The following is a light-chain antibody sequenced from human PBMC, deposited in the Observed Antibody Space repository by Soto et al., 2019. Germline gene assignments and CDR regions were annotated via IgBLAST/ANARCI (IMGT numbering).Light chain of an antibody. CDR1: SSNIGSNT. CDR2: SNN. Sequence: QSVLTRPPSASGTPGQRVTISCSGSSSNIGSNTVNWYQQLPGTAPKLLIYSNNQRPSGVPDRFSGSKSGTSASLAISGLQSEDEADYYCAAWDDSLNVYVVFGGGTKVTVL. J-gene: IGLJ2*01. V-gene: IGLV1-44*01. CDR3: AAWDDSLNVYVV.